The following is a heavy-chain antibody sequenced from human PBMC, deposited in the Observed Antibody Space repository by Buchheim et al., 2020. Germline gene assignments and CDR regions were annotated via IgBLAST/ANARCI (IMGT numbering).Heavy chain of an antibody. V-gene: IGHV3-53*02. CDR3: ARLGGGSYYDY. CDR2: LYSGGNT. Sequence: EVQLVETGGGLIQPGGSLRLSCAASGFIVSNNYMSWVRQAPGTGLEWVSILYSGGNTYYADSVKGRFTIPRDNSKNPLYLQMNSLRPEDTAIYYCARLGGGSYYDYWGQGTL. J-gene: IGHJ4*02. CDR1: GFIVSNNY. D-gene: IGHD1-26*01.